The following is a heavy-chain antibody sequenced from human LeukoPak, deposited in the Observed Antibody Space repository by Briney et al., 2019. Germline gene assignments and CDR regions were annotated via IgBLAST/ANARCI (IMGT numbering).Heavy chain of an antibody. CDR3: ARLRISSSWSDGVLDP. D-gene: IGHD6-13*01. V-gene: IGHV4-59*01. CDR2: IYYSGST. Sequence: SETLSLTCTVSGGSISSYYWSWIRQPPGKGLEWIGYIYYSGSTNYNPSLKSRVTISVDTSKNQFSLKLSSVTAADTAVYYCARLRISSSWSDGVLDPWGQGTLVTVSS. CDR1: GGSISSYY. J-gene: IGHJ5*02.